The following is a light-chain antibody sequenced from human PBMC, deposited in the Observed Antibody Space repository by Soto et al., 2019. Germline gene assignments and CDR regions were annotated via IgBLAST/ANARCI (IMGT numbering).Light chain of an antibody. Sequence: QSALPQPPSASGSPGQSVTISCTGTSSDVGGYNFVAWYQQHPGKAPKLMISEVSKRPSGVPDRFSGSKSGNTASLTVSGLQAEDEADYYCSSYAGSNIFVFGTGTKVTVL. J-gene: IGLJ1*01. V-gene: IGLV2-8*01. CDR1: SSDVGGYNF. CDR3: SSYAGSNIFV. CDR2: EVS.